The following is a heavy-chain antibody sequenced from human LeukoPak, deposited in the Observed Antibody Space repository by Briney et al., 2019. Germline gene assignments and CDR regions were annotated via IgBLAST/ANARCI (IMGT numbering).Heavy chain of an antibody. CDR1: GYSFTNYY. J-gene: IGHJ6*02. Sequence: ASVKVSCKASGYSFTNYYMHWVRQAPGQGLEWMGLINPSAGTTTYAQKFQGRVTVTRDTSTSTVYMDLSSLKSEDMAVYYCARGKSSVWPVGLCMDVWGQGTTVTVSS. CDR3: ARGKSSVWPVGLCMDV. V-gene: IGHV1-46*01. D-gene: IGHD6-19*01. CDR2: INPSAGTT.